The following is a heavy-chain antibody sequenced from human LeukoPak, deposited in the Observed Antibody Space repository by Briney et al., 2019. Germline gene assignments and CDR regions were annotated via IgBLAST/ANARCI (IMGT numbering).Heavy chain of an antibody. J-gene: IGHJ4*02. D-gene: IGHD5-12*01. Sequence: SVKVSCKASGGSFRSSAISWVRQAPGQGLEWMGGIIPMFGAPNYAQKLQGRVTLSADESTSTAYMELSRLRSEDTAVYYCATTGSSAYDGGTFDYWGQGTLVTASS. CDR3: ATTGSSAYDGGTFDY. V-gene: IGHV1-69*13. CDR2: IIPMFGAP. CDR1: GGSFRSSA.